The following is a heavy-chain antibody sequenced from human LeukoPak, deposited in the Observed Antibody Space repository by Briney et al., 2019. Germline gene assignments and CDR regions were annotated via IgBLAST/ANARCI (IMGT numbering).Heavy chain of an antibody. D-gene: IGHD3-10*01. V-gene: IGHV3-23*01. CDR2: ISGSGGSS. Sequence: GGSLRLSCAASGFTFGSYAMSWVRQAPGKGLEWVSAISGSGGSSYYADSVKGRFTISRDNSKNTLYLQMNSLRAEDTAVYYCAKDRTYYYGSGSYAPNFDYWGQGTLVTVSS. CDR3: AKDRTYYYGSGSYAPNFDY. CDR1: GFTFGSYA. J-gene: IGHJ4*02.